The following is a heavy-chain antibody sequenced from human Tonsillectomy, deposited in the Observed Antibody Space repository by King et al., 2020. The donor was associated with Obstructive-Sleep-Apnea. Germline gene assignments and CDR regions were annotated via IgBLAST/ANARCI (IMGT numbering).Heavy chain of an antibody. Sequence: VQLVESGGGLVQPGGSLRLSCAASGFTFSKYAMTWVRQAPGKGLEWVSGIRGSGDSTYYEDSVKGRLTISRDNSKNTLPLQMNSLRAEDTAVYYCAKLQWELLRPDTFDIWGQGTMVTVSS. CDR1: GFTFSKYA. CDR3: AKLQWELLRPDTFDI. D-gene: IGHD1-26*01. V-gene: IGHV3-23*04. J-gene: IGHJ3*02. CDR2: IRGSGDST.